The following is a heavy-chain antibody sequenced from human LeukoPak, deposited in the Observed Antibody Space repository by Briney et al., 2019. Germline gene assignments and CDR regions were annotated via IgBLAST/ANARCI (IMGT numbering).Heavy chain of an antibody. CDR3: AREGRSSSPMGY. Sequence: GESLKTSCKGSGYSSNTYWIGWVRQMPGKGLEWMGIIYPGDSDTRYSPSFQGQVTISADKSLSTAHLQWGSLKASDTAMYYCAREGRSSSPMGYWGQGTLVTVSS. J-gene: IGHJ4*02. CDR1: GYSSNTYW. V-gene: IGHV5-51*01. D-gene: IGHD6-6*01. CDR2: IYPGDSDT.